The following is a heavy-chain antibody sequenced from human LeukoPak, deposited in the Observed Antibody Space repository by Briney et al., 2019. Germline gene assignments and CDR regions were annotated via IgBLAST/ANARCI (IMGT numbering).Heavy chain of an antibody. CDR2: IRNDGRNK. CDR3: ARQGEQWLVSGWFDP. Sequence: GGSLRLSCAASGFTFSSYGMHWVRQAPGKGLEWVAFIRNDGRNKYYADSVKGRFTISRDNSKNTLYLQMNSLRAEDTAVYYCARQGEQWLVSGWFDPWGQGTLVTVSS. CDR1: GFTFSSYG. V-gene: IGHV3-33*08. J-gene: IGHJ5*02. D-gene: IGHD6-19*01.